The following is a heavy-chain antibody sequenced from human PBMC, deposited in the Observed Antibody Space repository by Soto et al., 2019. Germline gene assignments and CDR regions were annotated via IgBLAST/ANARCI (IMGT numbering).Heavy chain of an antibody. CDR1: GYTFTTYD. D-gene: IGHD3-3*01. J-gene: IGHJ5*02. Sequence: QVQLVQSGAEVQKLGASVKVSCKASGYTFTTYDINWVRQATGQGLEWMGWMNPNSGDTGYAEKFQGRVTMTRNTAINTAYMELSSLTSEDTAVYYCARGRDYAFWSGLNWFDPWGQGTLVTVSS. CDR3: ARGRDYAFWSGLNWFDP. CDR2: MNPNSGDT. V-gene: IGHV1-8*01.